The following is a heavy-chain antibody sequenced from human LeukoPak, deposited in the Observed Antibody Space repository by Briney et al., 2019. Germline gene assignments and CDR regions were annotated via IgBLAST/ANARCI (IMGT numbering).Heavy chain of an antibody. CDR3: ARDPSPFSAHCDHTSCYDD. Sequence: SETLSLTCAVYGGSLNGHYWSWIRQPPGKGLEWIGEGSESGGTKFNPSLKSRVTISADTSKNQFSLKLNSVTAADTAVYYCARDPSPFSAHCDHTSCYDDWGQGTLVTVSS. CDR2: GSESGGT. J-gene: IGHJ4*02. D-gene: IGHD2-2*01. V-gene: IGHV4-34*01. CDR1: GGSLNGHY.